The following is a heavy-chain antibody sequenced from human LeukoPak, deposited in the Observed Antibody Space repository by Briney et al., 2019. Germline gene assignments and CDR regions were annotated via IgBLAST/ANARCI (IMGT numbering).Heavy chain of an antibody. CDR2: IKQDGSEK. CDR3: ARGGTAMVSFDY. CDR1: RFTFSSYW. D-gene: IGHD5-18*01. V-gene: IGHV3-7*01. J-gene: IGHJ4*02. Sequence: GGSLRLSCAASRFTFSSYWMSWVRQAPGKGLEWVANIKQDGSEKYYVDSVKGRFTISRDNAKNSLYLQMNSLRAEDTAVYYCARGGTAMVSFDYWGQGTLVTVSS.